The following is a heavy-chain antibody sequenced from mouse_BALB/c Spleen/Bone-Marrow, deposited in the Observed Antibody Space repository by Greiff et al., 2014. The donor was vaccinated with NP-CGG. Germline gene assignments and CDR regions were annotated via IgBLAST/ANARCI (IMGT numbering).Heavy chain of an antibody. Sequence: VQLKESGPELVKPGASVKISCKTSGHTFTDYTLHWVKQSHGKSLEWIGGVNPNIGGTSYNQKFKGKASLTVNKSSTTAYMELRSLTSEDSAVYYCARGRWYYWGQGTTLTVSS. CDR1: GHTFTDYT. V-gene: IGHV1-22*01. CDR2: VNPNIGGT. D-gene: IGHD2-3*01. CDR3: ARGRWYY. J-gene: IGHJ2*01.